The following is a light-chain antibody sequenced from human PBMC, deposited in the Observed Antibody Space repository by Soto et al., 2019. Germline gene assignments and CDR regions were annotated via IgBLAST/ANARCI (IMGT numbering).Light chain of an antibody. J-gene: IGKJ1*01. Sequence: EIILTQSPAPLSVSPGERAPVACRASQSVSLNLSWYQQKPGQDPRLLIYVASTRATGIPARFSASESGTEFRRTLSSLKSEDYAVDYCHQYNYCPPWTFCQGTKVDVK. CDR1: QSVSLN. V-gene: IGKV3-15*01. CDR3: HQYNYCPPWT. CDR2: VAS.